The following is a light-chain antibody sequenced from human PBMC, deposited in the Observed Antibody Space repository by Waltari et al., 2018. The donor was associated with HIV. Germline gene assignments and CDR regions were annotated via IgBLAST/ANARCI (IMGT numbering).Light chain of an antibody. CDR2: KDS. Sequence: SYELTQPPSVSVSPGQTARITCSGDALPKQYAYWYQQKPGQAPVLVIYKDSERPSGIPERFSGSSSGTTVTLTISGVQAEDEADYYCQSADSSDWVFGGGTKLTVL. CDR1: ALPKQY. CDR3: QSADSSDWV. V-gene: IGLV3-25*03. J-gene: IGLJ3*02.